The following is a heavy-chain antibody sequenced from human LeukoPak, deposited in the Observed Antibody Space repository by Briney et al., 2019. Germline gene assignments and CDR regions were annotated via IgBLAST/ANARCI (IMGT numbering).Heavy chain of an antibody. CDR1: GYTFTGNY. J-gene: IGHJ1*01. V-gene: IGHV1-2*02. CDR2: INPNSGGA. CDR3: ARGSYDSSDFEYFHH. D-gene: IGHD3-22*01. Sequence: ASVKVSCKASGYTFTGNYMHWGRQAPGQGLEWMGWINPNSGGANYAQKSQVRVTMTRDTSIGTAYMELNRLRSDDTAVYYCARGSYDSSDFEYFHHWGQGTLVTVSS.